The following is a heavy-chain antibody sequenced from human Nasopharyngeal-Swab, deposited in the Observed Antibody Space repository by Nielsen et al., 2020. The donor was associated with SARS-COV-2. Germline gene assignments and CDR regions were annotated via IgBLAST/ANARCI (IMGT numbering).Heavy chain of an antibody. D-gene: IGHD6-13*01. CDR3: ARDIIAAAGRTGF. V-gene: IGHV3-48*04. Sequence: GGSLRLSCAASGFTFSSYNMNWVRQAPGKGLEWVSYFTSSGFTTYYADSVKGRFTISRDNAKNSLYLQMNSLRAEDTAVYYCARDIIAAAGRTGFWGRGTLVTVSS. CDR1: GFTFSSYN. J-gene: IGHJ4*02. CDR2: FTSSGFTT.